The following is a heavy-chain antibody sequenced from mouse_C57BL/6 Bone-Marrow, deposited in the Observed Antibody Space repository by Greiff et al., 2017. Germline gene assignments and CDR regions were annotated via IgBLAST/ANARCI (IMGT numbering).Heavy chain of an antibody. CDR2: IDPEYGDT. Sequence: VQLKESGAELVRPGASVKLSCTASGFNIKDDCMHWVKQRPEQGLEWIGMIDPEYGDTEYASKFTGKATITVDTSSNTAYLHLSSLKSEDTAVYYGTTPLGSYFDYWGQGTTLTVSS. J-gene: IGHJ2*01. V-gene: IGHV14-4*01. D-gene: IGHD3-3*01. CDR3: TTPLGSYFDY. CDR1: GFNIKDDC.